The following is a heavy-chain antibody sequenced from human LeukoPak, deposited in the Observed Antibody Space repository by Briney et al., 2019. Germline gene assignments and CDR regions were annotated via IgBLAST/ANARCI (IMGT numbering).Heavy chain of an antibody. CDR3: ARAGRWLQFVNY. D-gene: IGHD5-24*01. CDR1: GFTFSNYG. V-gene: IGHV3-30*03. Sequence: PGGSLRLSCAASGFTFSNYGMSWVRQAPGKGLEWVAVISSDGSNEYYPDSVRGRFTISRDNSKNTLYLQMDSLRVEDTAVYYCARAGRWLQFVNYWGQGTLVTVSS. CDR2: ISSDGSNE. J-gene: IGHJ4*02.